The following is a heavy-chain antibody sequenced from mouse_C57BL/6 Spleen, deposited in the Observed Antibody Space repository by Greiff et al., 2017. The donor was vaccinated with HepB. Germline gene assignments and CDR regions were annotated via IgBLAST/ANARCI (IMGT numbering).Heavy chain of an antibody. Sequence: QVQLQQPGTELAKPGASVKLSCKASGYTFTSYWMHWVKQRPGQGLEWIGNINPSNGGTNYNEKFKSKATLTVDKSSSTAYMQLSSLTSEDSAVYYCARSGRGNYWYFDVWGTGTTVTVSS. D-gene: IGHD1-1*02. J-gene: IGHJ1*03. CDR2: INPSNGGT. CDR3: ARSGRGNYWYFDV. V-gene: IGHV1-53*01. CDR1: GYTFTSYW.